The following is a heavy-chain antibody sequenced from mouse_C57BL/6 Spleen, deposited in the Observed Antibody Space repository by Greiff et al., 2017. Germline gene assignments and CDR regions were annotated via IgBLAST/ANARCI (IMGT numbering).Heavy chain of an antibody. D-gene: IGHD1-1*01. CDR2: ISNGGGST. Sequence: EVNLVESGGGLVQPGGSLKLSCAASGFTFSDYYMYWVRQTPEKRLEWVAYISNGGGSTYYPDTVKGRFTISRDNAKNTLYLQMSRLKSEDTAMYYCARPPYYYGSSHWYFDGWGTGTTVTVSS. CDR3: ARPPYYYGSSHWYFDG. J-gene: IGHJ1*03. CDR1: GFTFSDYY. V-gene: IGHV5-12*01.